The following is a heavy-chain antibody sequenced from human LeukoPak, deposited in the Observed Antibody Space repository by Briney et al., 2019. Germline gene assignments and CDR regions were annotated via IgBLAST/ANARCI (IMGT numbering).Heavy chain of an antibody. CDR3: ARGIGYDLDY. CDR1: GFTFSSYE. V-gene: IGHV3-48*03. CDR2: ISSSGSTI. D-gene: IGHD5-12*01. Sequence: GGSLRLSCAASGFTFSSYEMNWVRQAPGMGLEWVSYISSSGSTIYYADSVKGRFTISRDNAKNSLYLQMNSLRAEDTAVYYCARGIGYDLDYWGQGTLVTVSS. J-gene: IGHJ4*02.